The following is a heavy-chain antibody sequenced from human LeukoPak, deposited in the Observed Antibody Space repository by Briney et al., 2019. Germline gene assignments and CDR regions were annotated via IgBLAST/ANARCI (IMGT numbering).Heavy chain of an antibody. D-gene: IGHD3-16*01. CDR1: GYTFTSYA. CDR3: ATGEHKRVFYYYCGMDV. CDR2: INTNTGNP. V-gene: IGHV7-4-1*02. J-gene: IGHJ6*04. Sequence: ASVKVSCKASGYTFTSYAMNWVRQAPGQGLEWMGWINTNTGNPTYAQGFTGRFVFSLDTSVSTAYLQISSLKAEDTAVYYCATGEHKRVFYYYCGMDVGGKGTRVP.